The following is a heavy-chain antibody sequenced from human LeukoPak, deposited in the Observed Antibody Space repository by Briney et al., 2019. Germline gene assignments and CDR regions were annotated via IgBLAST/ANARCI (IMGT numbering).Heavy chain of an antibody. CDR3: ARGGELRWYYFDY. Sequence: GGSLRLSCAASGFTFSSFCMTWVRQAPGKGLEWVANIKQDGSETYYVDSVKGRFTISRDNSKNTLYLQMNSLRAEDTAVYYWARGGELRWYYFDYWGREPLVTVPS. V-gene: IGHV3-7*04. D-gene: IGHD3-16*01. J-gene: IGHJ4*02. CDR2: IKQDGSET. CDR1: GFTFSSFC.